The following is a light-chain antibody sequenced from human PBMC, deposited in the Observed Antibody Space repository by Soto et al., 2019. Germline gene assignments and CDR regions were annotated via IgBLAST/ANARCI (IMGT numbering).Light chain of an antibody. Sequence: QSVLTQPPSLSGAPGQRVIISCTGSSSNIGAGYDVHWYQQLPGAAPQLLIFDNNYRPSGVPVRFSGSKSGTSAYLAITGLQSEDEAHYYCQSYDSSLTDSRVFGGGTKLT. V-gene: IGLV1-40*01. J-gene: IGLJ3*02. CDR1: SSNIGAGYD. CDR2: DNN. CDR3: QSYDSSLTDSRV.